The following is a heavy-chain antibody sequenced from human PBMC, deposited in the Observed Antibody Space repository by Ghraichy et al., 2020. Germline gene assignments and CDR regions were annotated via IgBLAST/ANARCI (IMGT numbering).Heavy chain of an antibody. CDR3: ARAPYHTASFDY. CDR1: GISVSGNY. CDR2: IYSGGNT. V-gene: IGHV3-66*01. D-gene: IGHD2-2*01. Sequence: GGSLRLSCAASGISVSGNYMSWVRQAPGKGLEWVSVIYSGGNTNYPFSVKGRFAISRDNSKNTLYLQMNSLRVEDTAVYYCARAPYHTASFDYWGQGTLVTVSS. J-gene: IGHJ4*02.